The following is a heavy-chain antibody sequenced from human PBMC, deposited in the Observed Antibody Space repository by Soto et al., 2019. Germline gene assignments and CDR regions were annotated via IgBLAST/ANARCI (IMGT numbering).Heavy chain of an antibody. CDR1: VDSVSSNSAS. J-gene: IGHJ3*02. CDR2: TYYRSKWYN. D-gene: IGHD3-16*01. CDR3: ARELGLLRAFDI. Sequence: SQTLSLTFTISVDSVSSNSASWNWIRQSPSRGLEWLGRTYYRSKWYNDYAVSVKSRITINPDTSKNQFSLQLNSVTPEDTAVYYCARELGLLRAFDIWGQGTMVTVSS. V-gene: IGHV6-1*01.